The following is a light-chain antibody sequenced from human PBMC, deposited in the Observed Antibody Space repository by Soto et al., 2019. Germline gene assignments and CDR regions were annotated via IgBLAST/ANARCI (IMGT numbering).Light chain of an antibody. CDR3: QPYYSSIT. CDR1: QGISSY. CDR2: AAS. J-gene: IGKJ5*01. V-gene: IGKV1-8*01. Sequence: AIRMTQSPSSFSASTGDRVTITCRASQGISSYLAWYQQKPGKAPKLLIYAASTLQSGVPSRFSGSGSGTDFTLTISCLQSEDFATYYCQPYYSSITFGQGTRLEIK.